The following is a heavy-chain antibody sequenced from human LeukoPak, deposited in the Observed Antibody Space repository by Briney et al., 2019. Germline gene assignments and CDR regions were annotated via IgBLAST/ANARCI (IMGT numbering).Heavy chain of an antibody. CDR2: ISGSGGST. CDR1: GFTFSSYA. J-gene: IGHJ4*02. Sequence: GGSLRLSCAASGFTFSSYAMSWVRQAPGKGLEWVSAISGSGGSTYYADSVKGRFTISRDNSKNTLYLQMNSLRAEDTAVYYRAKLPTSRGLPSIFDYWGQGTLVTVSS. CDR3: AKLPTSRGLPSIFDY. D-gene: IGHD3-10*01. V-gene: IGHV3-23*01.